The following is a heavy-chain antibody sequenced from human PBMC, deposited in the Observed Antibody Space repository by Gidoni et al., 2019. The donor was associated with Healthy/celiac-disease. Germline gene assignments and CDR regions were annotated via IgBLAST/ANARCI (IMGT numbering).Heavy chain of an antibody. CDR2: ISWNSGSI. V-gene: IGHV3-9*01. J-gene: IGHJ4*02. CDR3: AKGITGDLVYFDY. D-gene: IGHD7-27*01. CDR1: GFPFDDYA. Sequence: EVQLVESGVGLVQPGRSLRLSCAASGFPFDDYAMHWVRQAPGKGLEWVSGISWNSGSIGYADSVKGRFTISRDNAKNSLYLQMNSLRAEDTALYYCAKGITGDLVYFDYWGQGTLVTVSS.